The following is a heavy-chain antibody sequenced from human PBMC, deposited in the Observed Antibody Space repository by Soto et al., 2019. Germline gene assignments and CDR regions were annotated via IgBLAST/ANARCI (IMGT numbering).Heavy chain of an antibody. D-gene: IGHD4-4*01. CDR1: GFTFSSYS. CDR3: ARDARVDYSYECYGMDV. J-gene: IGHJ6*02. CDR2: ISSSSSTI. Sequence: EVQLVESGGGLVQPGGSLRLSCAASGFTFSSYSMNWVRQAPGKGLEWVSYISSSSSTIYYADSVKGRFTISRDNAKNSLYLQMNSLRDEDTAVYYCARDARVDYSYECYGMDVWGQGTTVTVSS. V-gene: IGHV3-48*02.